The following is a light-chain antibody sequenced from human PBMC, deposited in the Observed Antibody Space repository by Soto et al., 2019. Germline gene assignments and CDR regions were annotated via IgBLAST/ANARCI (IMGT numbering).Light chain of an antibody. V-gene: IGKV1-5*03. CDR1: QSFSTW. CDR2: KTS. CDR3: QQYNSTPLT. Sequence: DIQMTQSPSTLSASVGDRVTITCRASQSFSTWLAWYQQKPGKAPNLLIYKTSILESGVPSRFSGSGSGTEFPLTISSLHPDDFATYYCQQYNSTPLTFGGGTKVEIK. J-gene: IGKJ4*01.